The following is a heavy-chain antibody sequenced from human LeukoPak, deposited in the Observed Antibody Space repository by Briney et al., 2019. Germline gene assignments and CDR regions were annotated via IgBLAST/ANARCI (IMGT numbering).Heavy chain of an antibody. Sequence: GGSLRLSCAASGFTFSSYAMSWFRQAPGKGLEWVSALSGSGGSTYYADSVKGRFTISRDNSKNTLYLQMNSLRAEDTAIYYCARGNRWPSTFDIWGQGTMVTVSS. V-gene: IGHV3-23*01. CDR1: GFTFSSYA. D-gene: IGHD4-23*01. CDR3: ARGNRWPSTFDI. CDR2: LSGSGGST. J-gene: IGHJ3*02.